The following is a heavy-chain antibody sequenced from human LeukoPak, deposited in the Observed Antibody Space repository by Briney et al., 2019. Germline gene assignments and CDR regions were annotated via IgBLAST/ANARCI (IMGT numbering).Heavy chain of an antibody. CDR1: GFTFSSYA. Sequence: GGSLRLSCAASGFTFSSYAMSWVRQAPGKGLEWVSAISGSGGSTYYADSVKGRFAISRDNSKNTLYLQMNSLRAEDTAVYYCAKVDVLRYFGLGAFDIWGQGTMVTVSS. D-gene: IGHD3-9*01. J-gene: IGHJ3*02. CDR3: AKVDVLRYFGLGAFDI. CDR2: ISGSGGST. V-gene: IGHV3-23*01.